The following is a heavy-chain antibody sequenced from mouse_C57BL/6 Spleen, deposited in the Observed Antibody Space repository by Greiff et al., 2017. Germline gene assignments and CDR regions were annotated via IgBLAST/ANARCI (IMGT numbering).Heavy chain of an antibody. CDR1: GYTFTDYE. V-gene: IGHV1-15*01. Sequence: VQLQQSGAELVRPGASVTLSCKASGYTFTDYEMHWVKQTPVHGLEWIGAIDPETGGTAYNQKFKGKDILTADKSSSTAYMELRSLTSEDSAVYYCTRWGVHFDYWGQGTTLTVSS. J-gene: IGHJ2*01. CDR2: IDPETGGT. CDR3: TRWGVHFDY.